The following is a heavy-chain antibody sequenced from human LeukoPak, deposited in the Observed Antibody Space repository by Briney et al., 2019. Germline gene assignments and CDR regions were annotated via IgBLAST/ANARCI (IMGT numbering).Heavy chain of an antibody. V-gene: IGHV4-59*01. J-gene: IGHJ6*03. CDR3: ARVESSSWGLNYYYHYMDV. D-gene: IGHD6-13*01. CDR1: GGSISSYY. CDR2: IYYSGST. Sequence: PSETLSLTCTVSGGSISSYYWSWIRQPPGKGLEWIGYIYYSGSTNYNPSLKSRVTISVDTSKNQFSLKLSSVTAADTAVYYCARVESSSWGLNYYYHYMDVWGKGTTVTVSS.